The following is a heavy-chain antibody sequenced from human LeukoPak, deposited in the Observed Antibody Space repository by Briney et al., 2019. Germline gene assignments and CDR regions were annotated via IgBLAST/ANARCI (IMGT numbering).Heavy chain of an antibody. J-gene: IGHJ4*02. CDR1: GFNFDYYV. CDR3: AKDAPPGSIVH. Sequence: PGRSLRLSCAASGFNFDYYVMHWVRQAPGKGPECVASISGDSGVIGYADSVKGRFTISRDNVRNSLYLQMNSLKRDDTALYYCAKDAPPGSIVHWGQGTLVTVSS. V-gene: IGHV3-9*01. D-gene: IGHD2-15*01. CDR2: ISGDSGVI.